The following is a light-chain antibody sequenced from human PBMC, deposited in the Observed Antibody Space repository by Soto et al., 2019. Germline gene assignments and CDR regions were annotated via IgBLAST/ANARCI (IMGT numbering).Light chain of an antibody. J-gene: IGKJ1*01. CDR2: RAS. CDR3: QQYNSYSRT. V-gene: IGKV1-5*03. Sequence: DLQMTQFPSTLSASVGDRVTITCRASQSLSSWLAWYQQKPGKAPKLLIYRASTLESGVPSRFSGSGSGTEFTLTINRLQHDDLATYYCQQYNSYSRTFGQGTKVEIK. CDR1: QSLSSW.